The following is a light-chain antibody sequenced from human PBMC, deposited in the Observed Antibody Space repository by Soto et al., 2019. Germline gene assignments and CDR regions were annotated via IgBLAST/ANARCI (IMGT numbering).Light chain of an antibody. CDR3: QQYGSLSWT. J-gene: IGKJ1*01. V-gene: IGKV3-15*01. CDR1: QSVSNN. Sequence: EIVMTQSPATLSVSPGERATLSCRASQSVSNNLAWYQLKPGQAPRLLIYGASTRATGIPARFSGSGSGTEFTLTISSPQSEDFAVYYCQQYGSLSWTFGQGTRVEIK. CDR2: GAS.